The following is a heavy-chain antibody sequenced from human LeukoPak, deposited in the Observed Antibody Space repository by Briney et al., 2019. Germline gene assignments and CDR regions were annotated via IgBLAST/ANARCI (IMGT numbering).Heavy chain of an antibody. J-gene: IGHJ4*02. D-gene: IGHD3-3*01. CDR1: GFTFGDYA. CDR3: TREELHDFWSGYQIDY. CDR2: IRSKAYGGTT. V-gene: IGHV3-49*03. Sequence: GGSLRLSCTASGFTFGDYAMGWFRQAPGKGLEWVGFIRSKAYGGTTEYAASVKGRFTISRDDSKSIAYLQMNSLKTEDTAVYYCTREELHDFWSGYQIDYWGQGTLVTVSS.